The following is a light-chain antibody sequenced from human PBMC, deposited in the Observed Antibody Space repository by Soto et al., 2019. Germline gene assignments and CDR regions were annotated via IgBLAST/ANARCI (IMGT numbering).Light chain of an antibody. CDR2: DVS. Sequence: QSVLTQPRSVSGSPGQPVTISCTGTSSDVGGYNYVSWYQQHPGKAPKLLIYDVSKRPSGVPDRFSGSKSGNTASLTISGLQAEAEADYYCCSYAGSYTWVFGGGTKLTVL. J-gene: IGLJ3*02. V-gene: IGLV2-11*01. CDR1: SSDVGGYNY. CDR3: CSYAGSYTWV.